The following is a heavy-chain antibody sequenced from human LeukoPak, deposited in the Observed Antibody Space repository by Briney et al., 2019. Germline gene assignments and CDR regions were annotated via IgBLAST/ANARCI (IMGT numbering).Heavy chain of an antibody. J-gene: IGHJ5*02. V-gene: IGHV4-39*01. Sequence: PSETLSLTCTVSGGSLIISNYYWGWIRQSPGKGLECIGKISYSGNTYYNPSLRSRVHMSVDTSKNQFSLTLSSVTAADTAVYYCARLTDLWGQGILVTVSS. CDR1: GGSLIISNYY. CDR2: ISYSGNT. CDR3: ARLTDL.